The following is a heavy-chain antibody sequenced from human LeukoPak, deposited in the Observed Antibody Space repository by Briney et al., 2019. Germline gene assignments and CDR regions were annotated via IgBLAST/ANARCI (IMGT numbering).Heavy chain of an antibody. CDR3: AKEMLLSYYYYGMDV. J-gene: IGHJ6*02. CDR1: GFTFSNYW. CDR2: IKQDGSEK. V-gene: IGHV3-7*01. Sequence: GGSLRLSCAASGFTFSNYWMSWVRQAPGKGLEWVANIKQDGSEKYYVDSVMGRFTISRDNAKNSLYLQTNSLRAEDTAVYYCAKEMLLSYYYYGMDVWGQGTTVTVSS. D-gene: IGHD2-21*01.